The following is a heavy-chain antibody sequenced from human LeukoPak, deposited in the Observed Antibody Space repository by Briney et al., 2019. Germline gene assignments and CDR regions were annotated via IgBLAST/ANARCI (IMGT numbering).Heavy chain of an antibody. CDR2: INYSGST. D-gene: IGHD3-10*01. CDR3: ARDARYYYGSGTVFDY. CDR1: GGSVSSTTYF. V-gene: IGHV4-39*02. J-gene: IGHJ4*02. Sequence: SETLSLTCTVSGGSVSSTTYFWSWIRQPPGKGLEWIASINYSGSTYYNPSLKSRVTISVDTSENQFSLKLSSVTAADTAVYYCARDARYYYGSGTVFDYWGQGTLVTVSS.